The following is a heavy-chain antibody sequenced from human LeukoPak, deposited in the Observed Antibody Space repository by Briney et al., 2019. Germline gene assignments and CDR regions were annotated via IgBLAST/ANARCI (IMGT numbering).Heavy chain of an antibody. D-gene: IGHD6-13*01. Sequence: PGGSLRLSCAASGFTFSSYAMTWVRQAPGRGLEWVSSIRGSGGSTYYADTVKGRFTISRDNSKNTLYLQMNSLRAEDTAVYYCAKDIAADGASYFDYWGQGTLVTVSS. J-gene: IGHJ4*02. CDR3: AKDIAADGASYFDY. CDR1: GFTFSSYA. V-gene: IGHV3-23*01. CDR2: IRGSGGST.